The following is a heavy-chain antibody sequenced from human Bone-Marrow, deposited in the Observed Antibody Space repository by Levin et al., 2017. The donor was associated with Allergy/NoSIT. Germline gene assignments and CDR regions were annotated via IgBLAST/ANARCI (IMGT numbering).Heavy chain of an antibody. V-gene: IGHV3-48*03. Sequence: GGSLRLSCAASEFTFSSYEMNWVRQAPGKGLEWVSYISSSGSTIYYADSVKGRFTISRDNAKNSLYLQMNSLRAEDTAVYYCARGPGITIFGVVTEGFDYWGQGTLVTVSS. D-gene: IGHD3-3*01. CDR1: EFTFSSYE. CDR3: ARGPGITIFGVVTEGFDY. CDR2: ISSSGSTI. J-gene: IGHJ4*02.